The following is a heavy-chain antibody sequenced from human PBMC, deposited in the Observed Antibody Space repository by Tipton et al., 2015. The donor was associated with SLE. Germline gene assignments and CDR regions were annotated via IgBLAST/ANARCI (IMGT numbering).Heavy chain of an antibody. J-gene: IGHJ6*03. D-gene: IGHD3-10*01. CDR2: IDYSGST. V-gene: IGHV4-59*12. Sequence: TLSLTCTVSGGSINSYYWSWIRQPPGKGLEYIGYIDYSGSTNYNPSLKSRVTMSVDRSKNQFSLKLSSVTAADTAVYYCARDFRGRIIANRETMGDYLHYYMDVWGKGTTVTVSS. CDR3: ARDFRGRIIANRETMGDYLHYYMDV. CDR1: GGSINSYY.